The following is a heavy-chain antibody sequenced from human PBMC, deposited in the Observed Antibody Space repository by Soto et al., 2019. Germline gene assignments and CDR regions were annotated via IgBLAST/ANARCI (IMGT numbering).Heavy chain of an antibody. J-gene: IGHJ4*02. CDR3: ARAVLPATAPFDY. V-gene: IGHV4-59*01. CDR1: GGSISNYY. D-gene: IGHD2-2*01. Sequence: QVQLQESGPRLVKPSETLSLTCIVSGGSISNYYWSWIRQPPGKGLEWIGYIYYSGSTNYNPSLQSRVTISVDTSKNQFSLNLSSVTAADTAVYYCARAVLPATAPFDYWGQGNLVTVSS. CDR2: IYYSGST.